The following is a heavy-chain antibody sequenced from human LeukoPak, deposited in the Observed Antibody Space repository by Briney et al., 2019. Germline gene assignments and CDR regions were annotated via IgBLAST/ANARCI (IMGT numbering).Heavy chain of an antibody. CDR2: ISKDGSDK. Sequence: GGSLRLSCAASGFTFSDYAMHWVRQAPGKGLEWVAVISKDGSDKYYPGSVRGRFTISRDNSKNTLYLQMNSLRAEDTAVYYCANQRPRYSGSYFFDYWGQGTLVTVSS. J-gene: IGHJ4*02. CDR3: ANQRPRYSGSYFFDY. V-gene: IGHV3-30-3*01. CDR1: GFTFSDYA. D-gene: IGHD1-26*01.